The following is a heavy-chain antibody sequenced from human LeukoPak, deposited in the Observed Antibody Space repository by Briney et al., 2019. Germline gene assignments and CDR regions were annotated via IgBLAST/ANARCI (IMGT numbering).Heavy chain of an antibody. D-gene: IGHD3-22*01. Sequence: PPGGSLRLSCAASGFSFSSYWMHWVRQAPGKGLVWVSRINSDGSSTSYADSVKGRFTISRDNAKNTLYLQMNSLRAEDTAVYYCASGTNYYDSSGFIDYWGQGTLVTVSS. CDR2: INSDGSST. CDR1: GFSFSSYW. CDR3: ASGTNYYDSSGFIDY. V-gene: IGHV3-74*01. J-gene: IGHJ4*02.